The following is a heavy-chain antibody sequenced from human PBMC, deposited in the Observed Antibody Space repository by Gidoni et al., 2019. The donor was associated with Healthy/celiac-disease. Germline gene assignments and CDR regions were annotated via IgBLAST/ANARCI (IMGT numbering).Heavy chain of an antibody. CDR3: ALQRGSSSWYGIRY. CDR1: GFTFSRYW. CDR2: INSDESST. V-gene: IGHV3-74*01. J-gene: IGHJ4*02. Sequence: EVQLVESGGGLVQPGGSLRLSCAASGFTFSRYWMHWVRQAPGKGLVWVSRINSDESSTSYADSVKGRFTISRDNAKNTLYLQMNSLRAEDTAVYYCALQRGSSSWYGIRYWGQGTLVTVSS. D-gene: IGHD6-13*01.